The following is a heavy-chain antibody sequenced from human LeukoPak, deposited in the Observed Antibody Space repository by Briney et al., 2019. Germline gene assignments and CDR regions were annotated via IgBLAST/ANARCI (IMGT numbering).Heavy chain of an antibody. CDR3: ARGGDYEDLYYFDY. CDR2: INHSGST. CDR1: GGSFSGYY. Sequence: PSETLSLTCAVYGGSFSGYYWSWIRQPPGKGLEWIGEINHSGSTNYNPSLKSRVTISVDTSKNQFSLKLSSVTAADTAVYYCARGGDYEDLYYFDYWGQGALVTVSS. V-gene: IGHV4-34*01. D-gene: IGHD4-17*01. J-gene: IGHJ4*02.